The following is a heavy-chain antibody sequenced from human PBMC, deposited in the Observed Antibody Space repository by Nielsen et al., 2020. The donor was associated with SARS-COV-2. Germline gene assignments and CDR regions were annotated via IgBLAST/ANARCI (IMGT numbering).Heavy chain of an antibody. V-gene: IGHV3-9*01. Sequence: SLKISCAASGFTFDDYAMHWVRQAPGKGLEWVSGISWNSGSIGYADSVKGRFTISRDNAKNSLYLQMNSLRTEDTALYYCAKVGDDYNHFDYWGQGTLVTVSS. CDR2: ISWNSGSI. J-gene: IGHJ4*02. CDR3: AKVGDDYNHFDY. CDR1: GFTFDDYA. D-gene: IGHD5-24*01.